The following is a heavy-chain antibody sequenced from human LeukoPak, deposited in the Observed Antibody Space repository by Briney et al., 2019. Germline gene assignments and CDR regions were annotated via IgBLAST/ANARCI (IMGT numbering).Heavy chain of an antibody. D-gene: IGHD1-26*01. J-gene: IGHJ4*02. V-gene: IGHV1-69*13. CDR1: GGTFSIYA. CDR3: AREGNSGSYSSIDY. CDR2: IIPIFGTA. Sequence: SVTVSCTASGGTFSIYAISWVRQAPGQGLEWMGGIIPIFGTANYAQKFQGRVTITADESTSTAYMELSSLRSEDTAVYYCAREGNSGSYSSIDYWGQGTLVTVSS.